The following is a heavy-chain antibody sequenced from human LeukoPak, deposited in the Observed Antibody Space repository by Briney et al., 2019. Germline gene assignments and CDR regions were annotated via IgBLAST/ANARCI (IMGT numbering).Heavy chain of an antibody. J-gene: IGHJ4*02. D-gene: IGHD3-16*01. V-gene: IGHV1-2*02. CDR2: INPNSGTT. Sequence: GASVKVSCKGSGYTFSGYYMHWVRQAPGQGLEWMGWINPNSGTTNFARKFQGRVTVTRDTSTSTAYMELSRLESDDTAVYYCARDLMTTPTWDFDYWGQGTLVTVAS. CDR1: GYTFSGYY. CDR3: ARDLMTTPTWDFDY.